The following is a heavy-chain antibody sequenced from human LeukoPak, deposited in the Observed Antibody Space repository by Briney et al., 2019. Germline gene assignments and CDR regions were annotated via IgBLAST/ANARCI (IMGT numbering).Heavy chain of an antibody. CDR2: ISGPGGNS. D-gene: IGHD3-10*01. CDR1: GFTFSSYE. Sequence: GGSLRLSCAASGFTFSSYEMNWVRQAPGKGLEWVSVISGPGGNSYYADSVKGRFTISRDNSKNTLYLQMNSLGAEDTAVYYCAKKGDGSGSYYPSLYFDYWGQGTLATVSS. J-gene: IGHJ4*02. V-gene: IGHV3-23*01. CDR3: AKKGDGSGSYYPSLYFDY.